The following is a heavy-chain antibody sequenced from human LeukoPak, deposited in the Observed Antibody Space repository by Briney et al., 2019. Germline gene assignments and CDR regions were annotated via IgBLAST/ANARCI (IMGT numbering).Heavy chain of an antibody. J-gene: IGHJ4*02. Sequence: PGGSLRLSCEASGFTFSSYAMYWVRQAPGKGLEWVAVISNDGSNNYYADSVKGRFTISRDNSKNTLYLQMNSLRAEDTAVYYCARDYSTSVYYDFWSGYLMDYWGQGTLVTVSS. D-gene: IGHD3-3*01. CDR3: ARDYSTSVYYDFWSGYLMDY. CDR2: ISNDGSNN. CDR1: GFTFSSYA. V-gene: IGHV3-30-3*01.